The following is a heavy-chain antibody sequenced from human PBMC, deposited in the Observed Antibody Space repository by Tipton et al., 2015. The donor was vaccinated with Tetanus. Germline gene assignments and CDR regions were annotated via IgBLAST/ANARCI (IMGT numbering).Heavy chain of an antibody. CDR2: ISGSGGST. Sequence: SLRLSCAASGFTFSSYAMSWVRQAPGKGLEWVSAISGSGGSTYYADSVKGRFTISRDNSKNTLYLQMNSLRAEDTAVYYCAKARYDPNYYYYAMDVWGQGTTVTVSS. V-gene: IGHV3-23*01. CDR3: AKARYDPNYYYYAMDV. J-gene: IGHJ6*02. CDR1: GFTFSSYA. D-gene: IGHD5-12*01.